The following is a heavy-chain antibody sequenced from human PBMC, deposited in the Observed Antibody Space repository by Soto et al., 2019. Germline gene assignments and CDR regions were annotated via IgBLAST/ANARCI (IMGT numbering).Heavy chain of an antibody. V-gene: IGHV3-23*01. CDR1: GFTFSSYA. D-gene: IGHD2-21*01. CDR3: AKDLGDAIWVYGMDV. CDR2: ISGSGGST. Sequence: EVQLLESGGGLVQPGGSLRPSYAASGFTFSSYAMSWVRQAPGKGLEWVSAISGSGGSTYYADSVKGRFTISRDNSKNTLYLQMNSLRAEDTAVYYCAKDLGDAIWVYGMDVWGQGTTVTVSS. J-gene: IGHJ6*02.